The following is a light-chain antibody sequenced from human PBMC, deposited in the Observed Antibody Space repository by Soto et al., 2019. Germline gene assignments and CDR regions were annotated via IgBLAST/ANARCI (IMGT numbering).Light chain of an antibody. CDR1: QSVLYSYNNKNY. CDR3: QQYTGPWT. J-gene: IGKJ1*01. V-gene: IGKV4-1*01. Sequence: DLVMTQSPDSLAVSLGERATINCKSSQSVLYSYNNKNYLAWYQQKPGQPPKLLIYWASTRESGVPDRFSGSGSGTDFTLTISSLQAEDVAVYYCQQYTGPWTFGQGTKVEIK. CDR2: WAS.